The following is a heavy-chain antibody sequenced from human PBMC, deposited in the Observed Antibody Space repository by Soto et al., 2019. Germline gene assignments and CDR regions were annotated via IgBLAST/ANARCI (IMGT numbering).Heavy chain of an antibody. J-gene: IGHJ4*02. CDR1: GGSISSSSYY. CDR3: ARRGGGSYYLDY. CDR2: IYYSGST. D-gene: IGHD1-26*01. Sequence: QLQLQESGPGLVKPSETLSLTCTVSGGSISSSSYYWGWIRQPPGKGLEWIGSIYYSGSTYYNPSLKSRVTISVDTSKNQFSLKLSSVTAADTAVYYCARRGGGSYYLDYWGQGTLVTVSS. V-gene: IGHV4-39*01.